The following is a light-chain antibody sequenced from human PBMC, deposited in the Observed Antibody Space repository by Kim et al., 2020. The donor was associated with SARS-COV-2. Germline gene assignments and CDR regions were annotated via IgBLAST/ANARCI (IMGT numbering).Light chain of an antibody. CDR3: QSYDRRSWV. J-gene: IGLJ3*02. CDR2: EDN. V-gene: IGLV6-57*03. Sequence: GKTVTLSCTRSSGSIASTFVQWFRQRPGSAPTTLIYEDNRRSSGVPDRFSGSIDTSSNSASLIISGLKTEDESDYYCQSYDRRSWVFGGGTQLTVL. CDR1: SGSIASTF.